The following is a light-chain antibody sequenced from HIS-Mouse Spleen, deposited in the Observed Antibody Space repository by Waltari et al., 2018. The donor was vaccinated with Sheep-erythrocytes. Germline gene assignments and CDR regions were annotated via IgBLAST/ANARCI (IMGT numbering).Light chain of an antibody. CDR3: CSYAGSYNHV. J-gene: IGLJ1*01. V-gene: IGLV2-11*01. CDR1: SSDVGGYNY. CDR2: DVS. Sequence: QSALTQPRSVSGSPGQSVTISCTGTSSDVGGYNYVSWYQQHPGKAPKLMIYDVSKRPSGVPDRCSGSKSGNTASRAISGLQAEDEADYYGCSYAGSYNHVFATGTKVTVL.